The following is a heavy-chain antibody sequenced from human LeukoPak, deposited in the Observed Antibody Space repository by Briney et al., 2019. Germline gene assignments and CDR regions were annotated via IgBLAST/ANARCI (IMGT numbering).Heavy chain of an antibody. CDR3: ARELKEYSVPEYYFDY. V-gene: IGHV3-53*01. CDR1: GFSVISNY. J-gene: IGHJ4*02. D-gene: IGHD5/OR15-5a*01. CDR2: IYSDGST. Sequence: GSLRLSCAASGFSVISNYMSWVRQAPGKGLEWVSVIYSDGSTYYADSVKGRFTISRDNSKNTLYLQMNSLRAEDTAVYYCARELKEYSVPEYYFDYWGQGTLVTVSS.